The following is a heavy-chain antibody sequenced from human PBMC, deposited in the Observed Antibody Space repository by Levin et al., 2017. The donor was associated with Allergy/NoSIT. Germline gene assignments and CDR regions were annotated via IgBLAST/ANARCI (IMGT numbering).Heavy chain of an antibody. CDR2: SSSSGTTI. CDR3: ARYGSLLSRGLIPPGYYYGLDV. D-gene: IGHD3-10*01. Sequence: GGSLRLSCAASGFTFSDSYMTWIRQAPGKGLEWISYSSSSGTTINYADSVKGRFTISRDNSKNLLSLEMNNLRAEDTAIYYCARYGSLLSRGLIPPGYYYGLDVWGHGTTVTVSS. CDR1: GFTFSDSY. J-gene: IGHJ6*02. V-gene: IGHV3-11*01.